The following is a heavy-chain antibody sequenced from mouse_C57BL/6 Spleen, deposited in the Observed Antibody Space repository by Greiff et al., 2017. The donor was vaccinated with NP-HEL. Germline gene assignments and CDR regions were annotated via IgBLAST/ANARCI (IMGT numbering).Heavy chain of an antibody. D-gene: IGHD1-1*01. CDR3: AREDYYGSSSDY. CDR1: GYAFSSSW. J-gene: IGHJ2*01. V-gene: IGHV1-82*01. CDR2: IYPGDGDT. Sequence: VQRVESGPELVKPGASVKISCKASGYAFSSSWMNWVKQRPGKGLEWIGRIYPGDGDTNYNGKFKGKATLTADKSSSTAYMQLSSLTSEDSAVYFCAREDYYGSSSDYWGQGTTLTVSS.